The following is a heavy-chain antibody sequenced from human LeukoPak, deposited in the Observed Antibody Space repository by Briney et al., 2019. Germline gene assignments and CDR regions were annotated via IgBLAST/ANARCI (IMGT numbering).Heavy chain of an antibody. CDR1: GFTFSSYG. V-gene: IGHV3-30*18. CDR3: AKGFYDSSA. J-gene: IGHJ4*02. D-gene: IGHD3-22*01. Sequence: GGSLRLSCAASGFTFSSYGMHWVRQAPGKGLEWVAVISYDGSNKYYADSVKGRFTISRDNSKNTLCLQTNSLRAEDTAVYYCAKGFYDSSAWGQGTLVTVSS. CDR2: ISYDGSNK.